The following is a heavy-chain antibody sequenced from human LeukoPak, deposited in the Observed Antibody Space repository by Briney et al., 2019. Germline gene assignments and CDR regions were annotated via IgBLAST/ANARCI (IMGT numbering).Heavy chain of an antibody. Sequence: SETLSLTCAVYGGSFSGYYWSWIRQPPGKGLEWIGEINHSGSTNYNPSLKSRVTISVDTSKNQFSLKLSSVTAADTAVYYCARVSGDGYNLEYWGQGTLVTVSS. V-gene: IGHV4-34*01. J-gene: IGHJ4*02. CDR2: INHSGST. CDR1: GGSFSGYY. D-gene: IGHD5-12*01. CDR3: ARVSGDGYNLEY.